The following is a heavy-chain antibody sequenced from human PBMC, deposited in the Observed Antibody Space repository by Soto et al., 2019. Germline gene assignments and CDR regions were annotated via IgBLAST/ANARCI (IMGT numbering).Heavy chain of an antibody. Sequence: QVLLVESGGGVVQPGTSLRLSCAASGFSFRNYGMHWVRQAPGKGLEWVAVTSSDGNTKNYAASVKGRFTISSDTSKNTLCLQMSSLRAEDTALYYCARWGGSYYESWFDPWGQGTLVIGSS. CDR1: GFSFRNYG. V-gene: IGHV3-33*01. D-gene: IGHD1-26*01. CDR2: TSSDGNTK. CDR3: ARWGGSYYESWFDP. J-gene: IGHJ5*02.